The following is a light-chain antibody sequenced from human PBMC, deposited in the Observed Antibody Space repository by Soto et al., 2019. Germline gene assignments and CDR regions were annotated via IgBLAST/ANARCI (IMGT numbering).Light chain of an antibody. CDR1: NSDVGTYNL. CDR2: EGN. V-gene: IGLV2-23*01. J-gene: IGLJ1*01. Sequence: QSALTQPASVSGSPGQSITISCTGTNSDVGTYNLVSWYEQHPGKAPKLMMYEGNKRPSGVSNRFSGSKSGNTASLTISGLQAEDEADYYCCSYAGGSTYVFGTGTKVTVL. CDR3: CSYAGGSTYV.